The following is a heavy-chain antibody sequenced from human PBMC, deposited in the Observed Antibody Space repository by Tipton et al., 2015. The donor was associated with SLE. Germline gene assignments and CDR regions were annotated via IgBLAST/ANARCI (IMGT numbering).Heavy chain of an antibody. D-gene: IGHD3-22*01. CDR2: ISGYNGNT. J-gene: IGHJ6*03. CDR1: GYTFTSYG. CDR3: ARGATDSSDYPYYYYFMDV. Sequence: QLVQSGPEVKKPGASVKVSCKASGYTFTSYGINWVRQAPGQGLEWMGWISGYNGNTNYAQKLQGRVTMTTDTSTSTAYMELRSLRSDDTAVYYCARGATDSSDYPYYYYFMDVWGKGTTVTVSS. V-gene: IGHV1-18*01.